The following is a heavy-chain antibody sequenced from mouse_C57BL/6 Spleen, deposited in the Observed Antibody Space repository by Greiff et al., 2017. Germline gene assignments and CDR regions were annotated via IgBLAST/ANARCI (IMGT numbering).Heavy chain of an antibody. J-gene: IGHJ4*01. V-gene: IGHV1-78*01. Sequence: QVQLQQSDAELVKPGASVKISCKVSGYTFTDHTIHWMKQRPEQGLEWIGYIYPRDGSTKYNEKFKGKATLTADKSSSTAYMQLNSLTSEDSAVYFCARQGYYYGDYYAMDYWGQGTSVTVSS. CDR2: IYPRDGST. D-gene: IGHD1-1*01. CDR3: ARQGYYYGDYYAMDY. CDR1: GYTFTDHT.